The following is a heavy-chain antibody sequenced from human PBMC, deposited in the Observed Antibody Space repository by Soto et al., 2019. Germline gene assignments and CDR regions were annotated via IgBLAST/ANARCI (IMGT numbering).Heavy chain of an antibody. CDR3: AREIGVPAAMGYNWFDP. J-gene: IGHJ5*02. Sequence: NPSETLSLTCTVSGGSISSGGYYWSWIRQHPGKGLEWIGYIYYGGSTYYNPSLKSRVTISVDTSKNQFSLKLSSVTAADTAVYYCAREIGVPAAMGYNWFDPWGQGTLVTVSS. D-gene: IGHD2-2*01. CDR1: GGSISSGGYY. CDR2: IYYGGST. V-gene: IGHV4-31*03.